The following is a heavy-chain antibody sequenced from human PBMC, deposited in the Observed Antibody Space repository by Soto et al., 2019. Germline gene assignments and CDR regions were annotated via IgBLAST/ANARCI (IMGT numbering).Heavy chain of an antibody. CDR2: TYYRSNWRH. V-gene: IGHV6-1*01. D-gene: IGHD6-19*01. CDR3: ERGAAGIGFDL. CDR1: GDSVSSNTAA. Sequence: SQTLSLTCAISGDSVSSNTAAWSWIRSSPSRGLEWLGRTYYRSNWRHDYAVSVKSRITVNPDTSKNHFSLQLNSVTPDDTAVYYCERGAAGIGFDLWGQGTLVTVSS. J-gene: IGHJ4*02.